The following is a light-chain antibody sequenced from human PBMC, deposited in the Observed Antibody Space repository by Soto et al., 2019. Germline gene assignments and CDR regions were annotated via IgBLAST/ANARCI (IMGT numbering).Light chain of an antibody. CDR1: QSVRSSY. Sequence: EIVLTQSPGTLSLSPGERATLSCRASQSVRSSYLAWYQQKLGQAPRLLIYGVSNRATGIPDRFSGSGSGTDFTLTISRLESEDFAVYYCQQRSNWPLTFGGGTKVEIK. CDR2: GVS. V-gene: IGKV3D-20*02. CDR3: QQRSNWPLT. J-gene: IGKJ4*01.